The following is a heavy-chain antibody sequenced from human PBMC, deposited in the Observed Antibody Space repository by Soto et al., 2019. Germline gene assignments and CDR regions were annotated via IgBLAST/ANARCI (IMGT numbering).Heavy chain of an antibody. D-gene: IGHD3-10*01. CDR1: GGSISSSSYY. V-gene: IGHV4-39*01. J-gene: IGHJ4*02. CDR2: IYYSGST. Sequence: QLQLQESGPGLVKPSETLSLTCTVSGGSISSSSYYWGWIRQPPGKGLEWIGSIYYSGSTYYNPSLKSRVTISVDTSKNQFSLKLSSVTAADTAVYYCARLGVWFGELDDYWGQGTLVTVSS. CDR3: ARLGVWFGELDDY.